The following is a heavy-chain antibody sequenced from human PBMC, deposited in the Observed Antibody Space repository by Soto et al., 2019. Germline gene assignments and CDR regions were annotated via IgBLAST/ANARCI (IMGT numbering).Heavy chain of an antibody. J-gene: IGHJ5*02. CDR2: ISSSGSTI. D-gene: IGHD5-12*01. Sequence: EVQLVESGGGLVQPGGSLRLSCAASGFTFSSYEMNWVRQAPGKGLEWVSYISSSGSTIYYADSVKGRFTISRDNAKNSLYLQMNSLRAEDTAVYYCARDSPPRGGYDPRNSNWFDPWGQGTLVTVSS. CDR3: ARDSPPRGGYDPRNSNWFDP. CDR1: GFTFSSYE. V-gene: IGHV3-48*03.